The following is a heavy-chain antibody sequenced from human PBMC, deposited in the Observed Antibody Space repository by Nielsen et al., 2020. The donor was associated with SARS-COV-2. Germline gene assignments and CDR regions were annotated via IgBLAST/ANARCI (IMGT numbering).Heavy chain of an antibody. Sequence: WVRQAPGQGLEWMGWISAYNGNTNYAQKLQGRVTMTTDTSTSTAYMELSSLRSEDTAVYYCARGSDYDILTGLINYYYYYGMDVWGQGTTVTVSS. J-gene: IGHJ6*02. CDR3: ARGSDYDILTGLINYYYYYGMDV. D-gene: IGHD3-9*01. V-gene: IGHV1-18*01. CDR2: ISAYNGNT.